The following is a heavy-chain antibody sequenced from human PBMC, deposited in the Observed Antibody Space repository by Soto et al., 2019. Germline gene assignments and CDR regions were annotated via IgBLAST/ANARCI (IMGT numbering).Heavy chain of an antibody. CDR2: IYFRGST. V-gene: IGHV4-59*01. CDR1: GGSISSYY. Sequence: SETLSLTCTVSGGSISSYYWSWIRQPPGKGLEWIGYIYFRGSTNYNPSLKSRVTISVDTSKNQFSLKLNSATAADTAMYYCARAPAPLYSSSWHYFDYWAQGPLVTVSS. J-gene: IGHJ4*02. CDR3: ARAPAPLYSSSWHYFDY. D-gene: IGHD6-13*01.